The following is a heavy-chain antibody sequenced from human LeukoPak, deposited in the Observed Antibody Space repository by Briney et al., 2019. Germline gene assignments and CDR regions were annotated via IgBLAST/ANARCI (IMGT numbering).Heavy chain of an antibody. J-gene: IGHJ3*02. V-gene: IGHV1-2*02. CDR2: INPNSGGT. D-gene: IGHD3-22*01. Sequence: ASVKVSCKASGYTFTGYYMHWVRQAAGQGLEWMGWINPNSGGTNYAQKFQGRVTMTRDTSISTAYMELSRLRSDDTAVYYCARESNYYDISDYYQGDAFDIWGQGTMVTVSS. CDR1: GYTFTGYY. CDR3: ARESNYYDISDYYQGDAFDI.